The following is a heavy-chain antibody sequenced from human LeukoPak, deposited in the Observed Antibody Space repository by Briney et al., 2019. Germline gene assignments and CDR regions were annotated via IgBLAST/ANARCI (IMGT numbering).Heavy chain of an antibody. CDR1: GFTFSSYG. D-gene: IGHD4-17*01. V-gene: IGHV3-30*03. CDR2: ISYDGSNK. J-gene: IGHJ4*02. Sequence: GGSLRLSCAASGFTFSSYGIHWVRQAPGKGLEWVAVISYDGSNKYYADSVRGRFTISRDNSKNTLYLQMNSLRAEDTAVYYCARESYGDSVSGFDYWGQGTLVTVSS. CDR3: ARESYGDSVSGFDY.